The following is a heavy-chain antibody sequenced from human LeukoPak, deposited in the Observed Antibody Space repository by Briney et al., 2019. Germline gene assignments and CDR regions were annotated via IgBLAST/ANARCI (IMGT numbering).Heavy chain of an antibody. CDR3: ARGLTYYDILTGYYVYYFDY. V-gene: IGHV4-34*01. CDR1: GGSFSGYY. D-gene: IGHD3-9*01. CDR2: INHSGST. Sequence: PSETLSLTCAVYGGSFSGYYWSWIRQPPGKGLEWIGEINHSGSTNYNPSLKSRVTISVDTSKNQFSLKLSSVTAADTAVYYCARGLTYYDILTGYYVYYFDYWGQGTLVTVSS. J-gene: IGHJ4*02.